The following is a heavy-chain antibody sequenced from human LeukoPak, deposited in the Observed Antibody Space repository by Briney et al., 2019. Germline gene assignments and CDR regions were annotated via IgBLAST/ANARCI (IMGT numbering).Heavy chain of an antibody. CDR1: GFTFSSYW. CDR3: AKVPAPYCSSTSCAYFDY. V-gene: IGHV3-7*03. J-gene: IGHJ4*02. CDR2: IKQDGSEK. D-gene: IGHD2-2*01. Sequence: GGSLRLSCAASGFTFSSYWMSWVRQAPGKGLEWVANIKQDGSEKYYVDSVKGRFTISRDNAKNSLYLQMNSLRAEDTALYYCAKVPAPYCSSTSCAYFDYWGQGTLVTVSS.